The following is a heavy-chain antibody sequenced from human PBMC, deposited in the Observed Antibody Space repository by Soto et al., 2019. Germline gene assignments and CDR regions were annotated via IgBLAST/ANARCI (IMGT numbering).Heavy chain of an antibody. CDR3: ARDAAEYYSDY. D-gene: IGHD6-25*01. V-gene: IGHV4-31*03. J-gene: IGHJ4*02. Sequence: QVQLKESGPGLVKPSQTLSLTCTVSGGSISSGGQYWSWIRQHPGKGLEWIGYIYDSGSTYYNPSLRSRVTISVDTSKKQFSLKLRSVTAADTAVYYCARDAAEYYSDYWGQGTLVTVSS. CDR2: IYDSGST. CDR1: GGSISSGGQY.